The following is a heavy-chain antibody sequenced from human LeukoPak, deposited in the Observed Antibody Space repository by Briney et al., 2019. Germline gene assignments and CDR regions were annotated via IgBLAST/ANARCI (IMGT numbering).Heavy chain of an antibody. CDR3: ARVQGSSGPGIFEY. J-gene: IGHJ4*02. CDR2: IKQDGSEN. Sequence: GGSLRLSCAASRFTFSNYWMSWVRQAPGKGLEWVANIKQDGSENFYVDSVKGRFTISRDNAKKSLYLQMNSLRVEDTAVYYCARVQGSSGPGIFEYWGQGTLVTVSS. D-gene: IGHD6-19*01. V-gene: IGHV3-7*01. CDR1: RFTFSNYW.